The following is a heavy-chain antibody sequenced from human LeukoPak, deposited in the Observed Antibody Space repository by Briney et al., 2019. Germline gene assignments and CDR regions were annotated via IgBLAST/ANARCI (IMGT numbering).Heavy chain of an antibody. J-gene: IGHJ4*02. CDR2: ISSSSSTI. Sequence: GGSLRLSCAASGFTFSSYSMQWVRQAPGKGLEWVSYISSSSSTIYYADSVKGRSTISRDNAKNTLYLQMNSLRAEDTAVYYCARVRRIAVAPFDYWGQGTLVTVSS. CDR3: ARVRRIAVAPFDY. V-gene: IGHV3-48*04. D-gene: IGHD6-19*01. CDR1: GFTFSSYS.